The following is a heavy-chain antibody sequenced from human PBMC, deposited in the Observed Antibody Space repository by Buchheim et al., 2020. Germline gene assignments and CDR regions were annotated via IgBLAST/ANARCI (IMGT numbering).Heavy chain of an antibody. Sequence: EVQLVESGGGLVQPGGSLRLSCAASTFTFSTYWMNWVRQAPGKGLVWVSRINSDGSSKTYAASVRGRFTMSRDNAKNPVYLQMNSLGVEDTAVYYCAAGGWLADYWGQGTL. J-gene: IGHJ4*02. CDR3: AAGGWLADY. CDR2: INSDGSSK. D-gene: IGHD6-19*01. CDR1: TFTFSTYW. V-gene: IGHV3-74*03.